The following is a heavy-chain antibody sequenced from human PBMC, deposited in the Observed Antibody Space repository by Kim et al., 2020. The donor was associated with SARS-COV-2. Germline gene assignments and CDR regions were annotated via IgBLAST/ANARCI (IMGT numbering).Heavy chain of an antibody. CDR2: INAGNGNT. J-gene: IGHJ6*02. CDR1: GYTFTSYA. V-gene: IGHV1-3*01. D-gene: IGHD2-2*02. Sequence: ASVKVSCKASGYTFTSYAMHWVRQAPGQRLEWMGWINAGNGNTKYSQKFQGRVTITRDTSASTAYMELSSLRSEDTAVYYCARPYCSSTSCYTYGMDVWGQRTTVTVSS. CDR3: ARPYCSSTSCYTYGMDV.